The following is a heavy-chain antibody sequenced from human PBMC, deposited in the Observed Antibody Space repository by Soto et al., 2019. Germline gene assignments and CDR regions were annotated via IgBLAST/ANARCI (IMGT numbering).Heavy chain of an antibody. CDR2: ISSSSDYI. CDR3: ASGGTTGTTATNWFDP. Sequence: EVQLVESGGGLVKPGGSLRLSCAASGFTFSTYSMNWVRQAPGKGLEWVSSISSSSDYIYYADSVKGRFTISRDNAKNSLYLQMNSLSDEDTAFYYCASGGTTGTTATNWFDPWGQGTLVTVSS. D-gene: IGHD1-1*01. CDR1: GFTFSTYS. J-gene: IGHJ5*02. V-gene: IGHV3-21*01.